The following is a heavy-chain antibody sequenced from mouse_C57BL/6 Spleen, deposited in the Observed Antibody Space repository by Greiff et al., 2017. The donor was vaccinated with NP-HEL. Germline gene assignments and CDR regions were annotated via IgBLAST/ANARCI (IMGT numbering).Heavy chain of an antibody. J-gene: IGHJ4*01. CDR1: GYTFTSYW. CDR2: IYPSDSET. CDR3: ARRLYDYDPLNAMDY. Sequence: QVQLQQPGAELVRPGSSVKLSCKASGYTFTSYWMDWVKQRPGQGLEWIGNIYPSDSETHYNQKFKDKATLTVDKSSSTAYMQLSSLTSEDSAVYYCARRLYDYDPLNAMDYWGQGTSVTVSS. D-gene: IGHD2-4*01. V-gene: IGHV1-61*01.